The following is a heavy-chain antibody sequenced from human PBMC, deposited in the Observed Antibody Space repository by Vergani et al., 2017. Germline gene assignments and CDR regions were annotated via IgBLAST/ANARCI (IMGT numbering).Heavy chain of an antibody. V-gene: IGHV4-34*11. J-gene: IGHJ3*02. D-gene: IGHD3-22*01. CDR2: IYYSGST. CDR3: ARDRPSDSITNDAFDI. Sequence: QVQLQQWGAGLLKPSETLSLTCAVYGGSFSGYYWSWIRQPPGKGLEWIGYIYYSGSTNYNPSLKSRVTISVDTSKNQFSLKLSSVTAADTAVYYCARDRPSDSITNDAFDIWGQGTMVTVSS. CDR1: GGSFSGYY.